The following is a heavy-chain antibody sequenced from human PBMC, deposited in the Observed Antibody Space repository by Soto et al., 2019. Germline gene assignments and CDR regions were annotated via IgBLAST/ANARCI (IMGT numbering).Heavy chain of an antibody. D-gene: IGHD3-16*01. J-gene: IGHJ6*02. CDR1: GFTFSSYA. CDR3: AKNFGEFTLYYYYGMDV. V-gene: IGHV3-23*01. Sequence: GGSLRLSCAASGFTFSSYAMSWVRQAPGKGLEWVSAISGSGGSTYYADSVKGRFTISRDNSKNTLYLQMNSLRAEDTAVYYCAKNFGEFTLYYYYGMDVWGQGTTVTVSS. CDR2: ISGSGGST.